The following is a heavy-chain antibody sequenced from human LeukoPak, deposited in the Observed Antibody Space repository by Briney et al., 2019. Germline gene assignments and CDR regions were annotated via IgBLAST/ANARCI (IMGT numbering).Heavy chain of an antibody. J-gene: IGHJ4*02. CDR3: TRVVPANY. D-gene: IGHD2-15*01. CDR2: IYSGGST. CDR1: GFTVSSNY. V-gene: IGHV3-66*02. Sequence: PGGSLRLSCAASGFTVSSNYMSWVRQAPGKGLEWVSVIYSGGSTYYADSVEGRFTISRDNSKNTLYLQMNSLRAEDTAVYYCTRVVPANYWGQGTLVTVSS.